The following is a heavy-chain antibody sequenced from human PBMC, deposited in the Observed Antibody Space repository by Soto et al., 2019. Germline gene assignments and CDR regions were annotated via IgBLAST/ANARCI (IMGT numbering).Heavy chain of an antibody. J-gene: IGHJ4*02. D-gene: IGHD6-19*01. Sequence: PSETLSLTCAVYGGSFSGYYWSWIRQPPGKGLEWIGEINHSGSTNYNPSLKSRVTISVDTSKNQFSLKLSSVTAADTAVYFCVRSPGWYKIDSWGQGILVTVSS. CDR3: VRSPGWYKIDS. CDR2: INHSGST. CDR1: GGSFSGYY. V-gene: IGHV4-34*01.